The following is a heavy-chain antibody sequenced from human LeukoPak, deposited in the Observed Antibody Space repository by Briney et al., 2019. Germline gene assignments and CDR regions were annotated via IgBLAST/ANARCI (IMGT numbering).Heavy chain of an antibody. Sequence: GGSLRLSCAASGFTVSSNYMSWVRLAPGKGLEWVSVIYSGGSTYYADYVKGRFTITRDNYKNTLYLQMNSLRAEDTAVYYCARDEWVGDVGYDYWGQGTLVTVSS. CDR3: ARDEWVGDVGYDY. D-gene: IGHD3-10*01. V-gene: IGHV3-53*01. J-gene: IGHJ4*02. CDR1: GFTVSSNY. CDR2: IYSGGST.